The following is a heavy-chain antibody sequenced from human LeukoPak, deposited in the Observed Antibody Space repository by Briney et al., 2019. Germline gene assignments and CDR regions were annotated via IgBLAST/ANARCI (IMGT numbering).Heavy chain of an antibody. CDR1: GGPMSSSSYY. V-gene: IGHV4-39*07. J-gene: IGHJ3*02. CDR3: ARDLGLWSLDGAFDI. D-gene: IGHD4/OR15-4a*01. Sequence: SETLSLTCTVSGGPMSSSSYYWGWIRQAPGKGLEWIGSIYYSGTTYHNPSLKSRVTISVDKSKNQFSLKLSSVTAADTAVYYCARDLGLWSLDGAFDIWGQGTVVTVSS. CDR2: IYYSGTT.